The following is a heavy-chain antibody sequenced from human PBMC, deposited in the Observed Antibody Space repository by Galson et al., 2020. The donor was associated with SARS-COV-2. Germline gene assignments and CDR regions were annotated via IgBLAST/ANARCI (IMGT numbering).Heavy chain of an antibody. Sequence: GGSLRLSCAASGFTFSSYAMSWVRQAPGKGLEWVSAISGSGGSTYYADSVKGRFTISRDNSKNTLYLQMNSLRAEDTAVYYCAKGEGITMIVVVTYDLAIDNYYGMDVWGQGTTVTVSS. CDR2: ISGSGGST. D-gene: IGHD3-22*01. J-gene: IGHJ6*02. V-gene: IGHV3-23*01. CDR1: GFTFSSYA. CDR3: AKGEGITMIVVVTYDLAIDNYYGMDV.